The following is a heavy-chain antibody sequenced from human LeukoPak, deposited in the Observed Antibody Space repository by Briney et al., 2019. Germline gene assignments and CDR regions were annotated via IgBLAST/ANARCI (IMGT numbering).Heavy chain of an antibody. V-gene: IGHV3-23*01. D-gene: IGHD6-13*01. CDR2: IGGRGGST. J-gene: IGHJ3*02. Sequence: GGSLRLSCAASGFRFSDYTMTWVRQAPGKGPEWVSAIGGRGGSTYYADSLGGRFTISRDNSKDMLYLQMNSLKVEDTAVYYCATTPTRIAAAGRSGAFDIWGQGTMVTVSS. CDR1: GFRFSDYT. CDR3: ATTPTRIAAAGRSGAFDI.